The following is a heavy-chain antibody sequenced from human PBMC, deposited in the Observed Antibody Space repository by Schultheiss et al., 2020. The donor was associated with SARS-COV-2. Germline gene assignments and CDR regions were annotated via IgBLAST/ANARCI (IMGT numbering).Heavy chain of an antibody. CDR1: GGSISRGSYS. J-gene: IGHJ4*02. D-gene: IGHD2-15*01. Sequence: SQTLSLTCAVSGGSISRGSYSWNWIRQPAGKGLEWIGRIYTTGSTNYSPSLKSRVTMSVDTSKNQFSLKLSSVTAADTAVYYCARETGVACDYWGQGTLVTVSS. V-gene: IGHV4-61*02. CDR2: IYTTGST. CDR3: ARETGVACDY.